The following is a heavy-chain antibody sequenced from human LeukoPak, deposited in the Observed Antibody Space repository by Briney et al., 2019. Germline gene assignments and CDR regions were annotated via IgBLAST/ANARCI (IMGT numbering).Heavy chain of an antibody. Sequence: SETLSLTCTVSGGSISSGDYYWSWIRQPPGKGLEWIGYIYYSGSTYYNPSLKSRVTISVDTSKNQFSLKLSSVTAADTAVYYCARGERLMYWFAPWGQGTLVTVSS. V-gene: IGHV4-30-4*01. CDR2: IYYSGST. CDR3: ARGERLMYWFAP. J-gene: IGHJ5*02. CDR1: GGSISSGDYY. D-gene: IGHD2-21*01.